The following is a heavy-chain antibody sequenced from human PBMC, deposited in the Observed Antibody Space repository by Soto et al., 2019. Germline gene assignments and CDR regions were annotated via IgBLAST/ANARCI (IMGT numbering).Heavy chain of an antibody. Sequence: PGESLKISCKGSGYSFTSYWIGWVLQIPWKGLEWMGIIYPGDSDTRYSPSFQGQVTISADKSISTAYLQWSSLKASDTAMYYCARRGWSRGYCSSTSCPDYYYYYGMDVWGQGTTVTVSS. D-gene: IGHD2-2*01. V-gene: IGHV5-51*01. CDR3: ARRGWSRGYCSSTSCPDYYYYYGMDV. J-gene: IGHJ6*02. CDR2: IYPGDSDT. CDR1: GYSFTSYW.